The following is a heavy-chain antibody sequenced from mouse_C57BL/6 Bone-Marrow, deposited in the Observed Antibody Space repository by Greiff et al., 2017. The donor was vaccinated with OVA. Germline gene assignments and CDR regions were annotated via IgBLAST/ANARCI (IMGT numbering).Heavy chain of an antibody. D-gene: IGHD1-2*01. CDR2: ISSGGSSN. CDR3: ARHGGSYYYAMDY. CDR1: GFTFSSYG. J-gene: IGHJ4*01. V-gene: IGHV5-6*01. Sequence: EVMLVESGGDLVKPGGSLKLSCAASGFTFSSYGMSWVRQTPDKRLEWVATISSGGSSNYYPDSVKGRFTISRDNAKNTLYLQMSSLKSEDTAMYYCARHGGSYYYAMDYWGQGTSVTVSS.